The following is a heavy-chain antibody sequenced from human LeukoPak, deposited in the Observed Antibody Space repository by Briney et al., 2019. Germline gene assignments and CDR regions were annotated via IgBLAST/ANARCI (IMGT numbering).Heavy chain of an antibody. CDR3: ARGLGHQDWSPPEQAYYFDY. J-gene: IGHJ4*02. V-gene: IGHV1-46*01. CDR1: GYTFTSYY. D-gene: IGHD3/OR15-3a*01. Sequence: ASVKVSCKASGYTFTSYYMHWVRQAPGQGLEWMGIINPSGGSTSYAQRFQGRVTMTRDTSTSTVYMELNSLRAEDTAVYYCARGLGHQDWSPPEQAYYFDYWGQGTLVTVSS. CDR2: INPSGGST.